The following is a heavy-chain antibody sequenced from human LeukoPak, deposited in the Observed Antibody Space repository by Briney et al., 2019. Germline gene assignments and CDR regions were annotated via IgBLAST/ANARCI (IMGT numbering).Heavy chain of an antibody. CDR3: ARGGCYGDDCWFDP. V-gene: IGHV4-59*11. CDR1: GGSIGSHY. CDR2: IYYSGST. J-gene: IGHJ5*02. D-gene: IGHD4-17*01. Sequence: SETLSLTCTVSGGSIGSHYWSWIRQPPGKGLEWIGYIYYSGSTNHNPSLKSRVTISVDTSKNQFSLTLNSVTAADMAVYYCARGGCYGDDCWFDPWAREPWSPSPQ.